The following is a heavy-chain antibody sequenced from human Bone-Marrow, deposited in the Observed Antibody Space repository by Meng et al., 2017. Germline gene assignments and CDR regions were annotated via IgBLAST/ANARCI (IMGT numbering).Heavy chain of an antibody. CDR3: ARQEGAFDY. CDR2: TYYRSKWYN. CDR1: GDSVSSNSAA. V-gene: IGHV6-1*01. J-gene: IGHJ4*02. Sequence: QIQLQPSGQELGKPSQTLSLPCAISGDSVSSNSAAWNWLRQSPSRGLEWLGRTYYRSKWYNDYAVSVKSRITINPDTSKTQFSLQLNSVTPEDTAVYYCARQEGAFDYWGQGTLVTVSS. D-gene: IGHD3-16*01.